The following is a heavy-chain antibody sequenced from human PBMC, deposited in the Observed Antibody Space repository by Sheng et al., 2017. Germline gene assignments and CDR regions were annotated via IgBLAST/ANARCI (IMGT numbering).Heavy chain of an antibody. CDR1: GFTFSSYA. V-gene: IGHV3-23*01. CDR3: AKLSDSSGYLNPEYFDL. Sequence: EVQLLESGGGLVQPGGSLRLSCAASGFTFSSYAMSWVRQAPGKGLEWVSAISGSGGSTYYADSVKGRFTISRDNSKNTLYLQMNSLRAEDTAVYYCAKLSDSSGYLNPEYFDLWGRGTLVTVSS. D-gene: IGHD3-22*01. CDR2: ISGSGGST. J-gene: IGHJ2*01.